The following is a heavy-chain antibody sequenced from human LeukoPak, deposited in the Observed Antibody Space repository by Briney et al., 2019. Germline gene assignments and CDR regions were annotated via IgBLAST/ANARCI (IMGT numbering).Heavy chain of an antibody. J-gene: IGHJ4*02. CDR2: INPNSGGT. CDR1: GYTFTGYY. D-gene: IGHD1-26*01. V-gene: IGHV1-2*06. Sequence: GASVKVSCKASGYTFTGYYMHWVRQAPGQGFEWMGRINPNSGGTNYAQKFQGRVTMTRDTSISTAYMELSRLRSDGTAVYYCARYITVGATYQHFDYWGQGTLVTVSS. CDR3: ARYITVGATYQHFDY.